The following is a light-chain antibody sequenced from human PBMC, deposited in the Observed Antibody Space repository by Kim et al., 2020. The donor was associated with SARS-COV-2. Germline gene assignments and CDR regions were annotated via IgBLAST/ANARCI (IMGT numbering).Light chain of an antibody. V-gene: IGLV2-8*01. CDR1: SSDVGGYNY. CDR2: EVS. J-gene: IGLJ3*02. CDR3: SSYAGSSNWV. Sequence: GQSVTISCTGTSSDVGGYNYVSWYQQRPGKVPKLMMYEVSKRPSGVPDRFSGSKSGNTASLTVSGLQAEDEADYYCSSYAGSSNWVFGGGTQLTVL.